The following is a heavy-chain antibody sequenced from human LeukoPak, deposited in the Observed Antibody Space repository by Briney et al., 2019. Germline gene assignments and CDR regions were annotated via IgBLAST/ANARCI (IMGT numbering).Heavy chain of an antibody. CDR2: IYPYDSDT. CDR1: GFPFICFY. D-gene: IGHD3-10*01. CDR3: ARRRGGSGAYYVDY. V-gene: IGHV5-51*01. Sequence: GESLQISCKGSGFPFICFYIGWVRQMPGKGLEWMGIIYPYDSDTSYGPSFQGQVTISVDMSFSTAYLQWNSLKASDTAIYYCARRRGGSGAYYVDYWGQGTLVTVSS. J-gene: IGHJ4*02.